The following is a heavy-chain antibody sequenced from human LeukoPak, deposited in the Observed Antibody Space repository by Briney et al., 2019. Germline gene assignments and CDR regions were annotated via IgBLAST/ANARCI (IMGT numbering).Heavy chain of an antibody. D-gene: IGHD3-22*01. CDR1: GFTFSSYA. CDR3: AKDARGYYEVEYFQH. Sequence: GGSLRLSCAASGFTFSSYAMSWVRQAPGKGLEWVSAISGSGGSTYYVDSVKGRFTISRDNSKNTLYLQMNSLRAEDTAVYYCAKDARGYYEVEYFQHWGQGTLVTVSS. V-gene: IGHV3-23*01. J-gene: IGHJ1*01. CDR2: ISGSGGST.